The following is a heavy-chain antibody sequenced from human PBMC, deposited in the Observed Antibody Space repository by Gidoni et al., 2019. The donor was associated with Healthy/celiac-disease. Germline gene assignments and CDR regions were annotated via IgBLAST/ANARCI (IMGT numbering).Heavy chain of an antibody. D-gene: IGHD4-17*01. Sequence: QVQLQESGPGLVTPSQTLSLTCTVSGGSISSGGYYWSWIRQHPGKGLEWIGYIYYSGSTYYNPSLKSRVTISVDTSKNQFSLKLSSVTAADTAVYYCASHDYGDYHWYFDLWGRGTLVTVSS. J-gene: IGHJ2*01. CDR1: GGSISSGGYY. V-gene: IGHV4-31*03. CDR2: IYYSGST. CDR3: ASHDYGDYHWYFDL.